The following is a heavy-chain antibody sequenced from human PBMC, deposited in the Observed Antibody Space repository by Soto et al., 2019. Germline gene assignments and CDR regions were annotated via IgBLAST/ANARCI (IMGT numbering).Heavy chain of an antibody. CDR3: ASLLPVNCSGGSCAIVDI. J-gene: IGHJ3*02. CDR2: IFYTGST. V-gene: IGHV4-59*08. D-gene: IGHD2-15*01. Sequence: PEELSDPKTVSGGSLTNYYWSWIRLPPEKGLEWIGYIFYTGSTNYNPSLKSRVTISVDTSKNQFSLKLSSVTAADTAVYYCASLLPVNCSGGSCAIVDIWGKGTMVT. CDR1: GGSLTNYY.